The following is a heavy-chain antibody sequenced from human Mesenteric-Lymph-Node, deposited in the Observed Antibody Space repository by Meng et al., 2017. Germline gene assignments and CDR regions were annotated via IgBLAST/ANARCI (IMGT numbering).Heavy chain of an antibody. CDR3: ARDGWIQLWSLQH. Sequence: VQLVGSGGGLVQPGESLRLSCAASGFTFSSHWMSWVRQAPGKGLEWVANIRQDGSEKYYVDSVKGRFTISRDNDKNSLYLQMNSLRVEDTAVYYCARDGWIQLWSLQHWGQGTLVTVSS. D-gene: IGHD5-18*01. J-gene: IGHJ1*01. CDR1: GFTFSSHW. V-gene: IGHV3-7*01. CDR2: IRQDGSEK.